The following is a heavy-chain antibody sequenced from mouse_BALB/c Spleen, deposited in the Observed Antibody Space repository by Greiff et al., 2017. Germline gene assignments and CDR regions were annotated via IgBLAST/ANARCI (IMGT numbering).Heavy chain of an antibody. D-gene: IGHD1-1*01. V-gene: IGHV5-17*02. Sequence: LVESGGGLVQPGGSRKLSCAASGFTFSSFGMHWVRQAPEKGLEWVAYISSGSSTIYYADTVKGRFTISRANPKNTLFLQMTSLRSEDTAMYYCARSIITTVVANYAMDHWGQGTSVTVSS. CDR2: ISSGSSTI. CDR3: ARSIITTVVANYAMDH. CDR1: GFTFSSFG. J-gene: IGHJ4*01.